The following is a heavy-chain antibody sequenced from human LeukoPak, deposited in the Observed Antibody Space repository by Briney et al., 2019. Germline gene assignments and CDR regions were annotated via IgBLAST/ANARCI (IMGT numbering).Heavy chain of an antibody. CDR1: GDSVSSNSAA. V-gene: IGHV6-1*01. CDR3: AREQVIWSPPAHYYYYYGMGV. Sequence: SQTLSLTCAISGDSVSSNSAAWNWIRQSPSRGLEWLGRTYYRSKWYNDYAVSVKSRITINPDTSKNQFSLQLNSVTPEDTAVYYCAREQVIWSPPAHYYYYYGMGVWGQGTTVTVSS. J-gene: IGHJ6*02. CDR2: TYYRSKWYN. D-gene: IGHD1-1*01.